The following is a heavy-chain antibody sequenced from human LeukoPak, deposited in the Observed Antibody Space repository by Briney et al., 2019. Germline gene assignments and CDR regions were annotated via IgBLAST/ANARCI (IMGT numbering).Heavy chain of an antibody. CDR2: INPNSGST. J-gene: IGHJ5*02. CDR3: ARDSSSSVFDP. Sequence: GASVKVSCKASGYTFTNYYMHWVPQAPGQGLEWVGIINPNSGSTTYAQKFQGRVAMTRDTSTSTVYMELSSLRSEDTAVYYCARDSSSSVFDPWGQGTLVTVSS. V-gene: IGHV1-46*01. D-gene: IGHD6-13*01. CDR1: GYTFTNYY.